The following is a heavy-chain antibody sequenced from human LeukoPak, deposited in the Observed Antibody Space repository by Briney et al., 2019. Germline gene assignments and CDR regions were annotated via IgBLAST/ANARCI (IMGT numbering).Heavy chain of an antibody. V-gene: IGHV4-59*01. D-gene: IGHD5-12*01. J-gene: IGHJ4*02. CDR2: IYYSGST. CDR3: ARDSSGYDPFFDY. CDR1: GGSISSYY. Sequence: SETLSLTCTVSGGSISSYYWSWIRQPPGKGLEWIGYIYYSGSTNYNPSLKSRVTISVDTSKNQFSLKLSSVTAADTAVYYCARDSSGYDPFFDYWGQGTLVTVSS.